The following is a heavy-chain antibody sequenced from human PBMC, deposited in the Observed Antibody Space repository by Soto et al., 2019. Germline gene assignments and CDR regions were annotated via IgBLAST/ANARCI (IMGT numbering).Heavy chain of an antibody. CDR3: ARDGGYSYGINWFDP. CDR2: IYYSGST. CDR1: GGSISSYY. D-gene: IGHD5-18*01. J-gene: IGHJ5*02. V-gene: IGHV4-59*01. Sequence: SETLSLTCTVSGGSISSYYWSWIRQPPGKGLEWIGYIYYSGSTNYNPSLKSRVTISVDTSKNQFSLKLSSVTAADTAVYYCARDGGYSYGINWFDPWGQGTLVTVSS.